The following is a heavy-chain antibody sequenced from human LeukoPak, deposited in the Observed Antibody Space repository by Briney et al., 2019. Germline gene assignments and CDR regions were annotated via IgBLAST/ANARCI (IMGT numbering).Heavy chain of an antibody. Sequence: GASVKVSCKASGYTFTSYYMHWVRQAPGQGLEWMGRIIPILGIANYAQKFQGRVTITADKSTSTAYMELSSLRSEDTAVYYCVTGFLHVDQTSSDTSCELSVCWNDFDYWGQGTLVTVSS. D-gene: IGHD2-2*01. CDR2: IIPILGIA. CDR3: VTGFLHVDQTSSDTSCELSVCWNDFDY. V-gene: IGHV1-69*04. CDR1: GYTFTSYY. J-gene: IGHJ4*02.